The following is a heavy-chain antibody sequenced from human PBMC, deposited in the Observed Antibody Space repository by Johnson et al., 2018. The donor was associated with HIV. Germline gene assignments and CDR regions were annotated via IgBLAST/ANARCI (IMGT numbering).Heavy chain of an antibody. J-gene: IGHJ3*02. Sequence: VQLVESGGGLVQPGRSLRLSCAASGFTFDDYAMHWVRLGPGKGLEWVSGIGWNSGSIGYADSVRGRFTLSRDNAKNSMFLQMNTLRTEDTALYYCAKPLYGSEAFDIWGQGTMVTVSS. D-gene: IGHD3-10*01. CDR2: IGWNSGSI. CDR1: GFTFDDYA. CDR3: AKPLYGSEAFDI. V-gene: IGHV3-9*01.